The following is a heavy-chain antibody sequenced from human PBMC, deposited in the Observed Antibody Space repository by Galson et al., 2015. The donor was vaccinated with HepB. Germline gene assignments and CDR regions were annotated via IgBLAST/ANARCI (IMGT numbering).Heavy chain of an antibody. D-gene: IGHD3-10*01. CDR3: VKEAVLLWFGELKPYYFDY. CDR1: GFTFSSYA. V-gene: IGHV3-64D*06. J-gene: IGHJ4*02. Sequence: SLRLSCAASGFTFSSYAMHWVHQAPGKGLEYVSAISSNGGSTYYADSVKGRFTISRDNSKNTLYLQMSSLRAEDTAVYYCVKEAVLLWFGELKPYYFDYWGQGTLVTVSS. CDR2: ISSNGGST.